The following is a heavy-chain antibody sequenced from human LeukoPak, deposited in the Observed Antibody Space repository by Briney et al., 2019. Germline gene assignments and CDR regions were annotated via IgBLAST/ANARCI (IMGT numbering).Heavy chain of an antibody. Sequence: GGSLRLSCAASGFTFDDYAMHWVRQAPGKGLEWVSGISWNSGSIGYADSVKGRFTISRDNAKNSLYLQMNSLRAEDTALYYCAKDTYYGSGSFDYWGQGTLVTVSP. CDR1: GFTFDDYA. D-gene: IGHD3-10*01. CDR2: ISWNSGSI. V-gene: IGHV3-9*01. J-gene: IGHJ4*02. CDR3: AKDTYYGSGSFDY.